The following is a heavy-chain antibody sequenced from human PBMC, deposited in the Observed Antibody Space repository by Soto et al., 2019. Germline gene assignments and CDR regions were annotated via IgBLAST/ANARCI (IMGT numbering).Heavy chain of an antibody. Sequence: QVQLVESGGGVVQPGRSLRLSCAASGFTFSSYGMHWVRQAPGKGPEWVAVISYDGSNKYYADSVKGRFTISRDNSKNTLYLQMNSLRAEDTAVYYCAKDAYCSSTSCYPDYWGQGTLVTVSS. CDR3: AKDAYCSSTSCYPDY. J-gene: IGHJ4*02. D-gene: IGHD2-2*01. CDR1: GFTFSSYG. CDR2: ISYDGSNK. V-gene: IGHV3-30*18.